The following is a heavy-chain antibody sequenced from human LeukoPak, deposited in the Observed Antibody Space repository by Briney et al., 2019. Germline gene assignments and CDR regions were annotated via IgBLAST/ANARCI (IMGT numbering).Heavy chain of an antibody. CDR1: GFTFSGDY. V-gene: IGHV3-30*18. D-gene: IGHD2-15*01. Sequence: QAGGSLRLSCAASGFTFSGDYMSWVRQAPGKGLERVAVISYDGSNKYYADSVKGRFTISRDNSKNTLYLQMNSLRAEDTAVYYCAKGLSDIVVVVAATDWGQGTLVTVSS. J-gene: IGHJ4*02. CDR3: AKGLSDIVVVVAATD. CDR2: ISYDGSNK.